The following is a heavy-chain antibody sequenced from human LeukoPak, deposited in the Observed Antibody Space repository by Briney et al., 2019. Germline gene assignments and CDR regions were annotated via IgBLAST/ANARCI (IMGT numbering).Heavy chain of an antibody. V-gene: IGHV1-2*02. CDR1: GYTFTGYY. CDR2: INPNSGGT. Sequence: ASVKVPCKASGYTFTGYYMHWVRQAPGQGLEWMGWINPNSGGTNYAQKFQGRVTMTRDTSISTAYMELSWLRSDDTAVYYCARGLKYVGRGFDPWGQGTLVTVSS. J-gene: IGHJ5*02. CDR3: ARGLKYVGRGFDP. D-gene: IGHD3-10*01.